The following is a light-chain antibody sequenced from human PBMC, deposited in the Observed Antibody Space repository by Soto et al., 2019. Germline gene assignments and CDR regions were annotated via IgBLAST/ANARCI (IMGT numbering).Light chain of an antibody. CDR1: SSNIGAGYD. J-gene: IGLJ1*01. CDR2: GNN. V-gene: IGLV1-40*01. CDR3: QSHDNSLSDTYV. Sequence: QSVLTQPPAMSGAPGQRVTISCTGSSSNIGAGYDVHWHQQLPGKAPRLLIFGNNNRPSRVPDRFSGSKSGTSASLAITGLQAEDEADYYCQSHDNSLSDTYVFGTGTKVTVL.